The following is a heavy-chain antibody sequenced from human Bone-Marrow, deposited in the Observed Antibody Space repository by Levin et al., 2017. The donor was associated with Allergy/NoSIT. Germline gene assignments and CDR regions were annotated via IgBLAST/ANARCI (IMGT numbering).Heavy chain of an antibody. CDR2: IYYSGST. Sequence: SETLSLTCTVSGGSISSSSYYWGWIRQPPGTGLEWIGSIYYSGSTYYNPSLKSRVTISVDTSKNQFSLKLSSVTAADTAVYYCARHGESSGYYQRCAFDIWGQGTMVTVSS. CDR3: ARHGESSGYYQRCAFDI. CDR1: GGSISSSSYY. J-gene: IGHJ3*02. D-gene: IGHD3-22*01. V-gene: IGHV4-39*01.